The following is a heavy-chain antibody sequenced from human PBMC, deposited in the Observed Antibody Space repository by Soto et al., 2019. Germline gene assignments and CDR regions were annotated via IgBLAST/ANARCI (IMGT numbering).Heavy chain of an antibody. Sequence: CPRLENPTQTRTLTCSFSGFSLSTTGVGFSWIRDPPGKALEWLALIYWHDDKRYSPSLESRLTITKDTSKNQVVLTMTNMDPVDTATYYCAHRGGATVGLYYFDYWGQGALVTVSS. V-gene: IGHV2-5*01. J-gene: IGHJ4*02. D-gene: IGHD3-16*01. CDR1: GFSLSTTGVG. CDR3: AHRGGATVGLYYFDY. CDR2: IYWHDDK.